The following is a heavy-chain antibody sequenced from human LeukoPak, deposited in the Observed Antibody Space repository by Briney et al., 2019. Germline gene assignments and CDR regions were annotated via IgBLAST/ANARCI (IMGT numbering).Heavy chain of an antibody. CDR3: AKDFIAASTVTTGWFDP. Sequence: GGSLRLSCAASGFTFSSYGMSWVRQAPGKGLEWVSAISGSGGSTYYADSVKGRFTISRDNSKNTLYLQMNSLRAEDTAVYYCAKDFIAASTVTTGWFDPWGQGTLVTVSS. D-gene: IGHD4-17*01. J-gene: IGHJ5*02. V-gene: IGHV3-23*01. CDR2: ISGSGGST. CDR1: GFTFSSYG.